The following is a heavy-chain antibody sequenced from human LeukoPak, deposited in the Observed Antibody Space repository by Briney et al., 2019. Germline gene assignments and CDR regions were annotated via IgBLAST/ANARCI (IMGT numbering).Heavy chain of an antibody. CDR2: ISSNGGST. V-gene: IGHV3-64D*06. CDR1: GFTFSSYA. J-gene: IGHJ4*02. Sequence: GGSLRLSCSASGFTFSSYAMHWVRQAPGKGLEYVSAISSNGGSTYYADSVKGRFTISRDNSKNTLYLQMSSLRAEVTAVYYCVKDSDSGTFWYYFDYWGQGTLVTVSS. D-gene: IGHD1-26*01. CDR3: VKDSDSGTFWYYFDY.